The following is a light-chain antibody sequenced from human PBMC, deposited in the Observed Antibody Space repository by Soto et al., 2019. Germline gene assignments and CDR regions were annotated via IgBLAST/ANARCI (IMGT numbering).Light chain of an antibody. Sequence: EIVLTQSPGTLSLSPGERATLSCRASQSVSSSYLAWYQQKPGQAPRLLIYGASSRATGIPDRFSGSGSGTEFTLTIDSLQSEDFAVYYCQQYNKWPWTFGQGTKVDIK. J-gene: IGKJ1*01. CDR1: QSVSSSY. V-gene: IGKV3-20*01. CDR3: QQYNKWPWT. CDR2: GAS.